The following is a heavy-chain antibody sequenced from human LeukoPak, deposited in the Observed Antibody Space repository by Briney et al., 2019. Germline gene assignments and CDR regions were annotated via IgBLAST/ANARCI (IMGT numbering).Heavy chain of an antibody. CDR2: MNPNSGNT. Sequence: ASVKVSCKASGYTFTSYDINWVRQATGRGLEWMGWMNPNSGNTGYAQKFQGRVTMTRNTSISTAYMELSSLRSEDTAVYYCASALQDDYGDYFGWGQGTLVTVSS. V-gene: IGHV1-8*01. J-gene: IGHJ4*02. D-gene: IGHD4-17*01. CDR3: ASALQDDYGDYFG. CDR1: GYTFTSYD.